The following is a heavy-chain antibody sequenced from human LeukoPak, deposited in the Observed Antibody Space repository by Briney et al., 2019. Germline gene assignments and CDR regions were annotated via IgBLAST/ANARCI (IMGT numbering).Heavy chain of an antibody. Sequence: ASVKVSCKASGGTFSSYAISWVRQAPGQGLEWMGWISAYNDDTNYAQKLQGRVTVTTDTSTSTAYMELRSLRSDDTALYYCARARGPSIHMAHYFDYWGQGTLVTVSS. J-gene: IGHJ4*02. CDR1: GGTFSSYA. V-gene: IGHV1-18*01. CDR3: ARARGPSIHMAHYFDY. CDR2: ISAYNDDT. D-gene: IGHD5-24*01.